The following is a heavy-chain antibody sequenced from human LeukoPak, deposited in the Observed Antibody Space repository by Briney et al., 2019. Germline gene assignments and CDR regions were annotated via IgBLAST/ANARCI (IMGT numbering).Heavy chain of an antibody. Sequence: GGSLRLSCAASGFTFDDYAMHWVRQAPGKGLEWVSLISWDGGSTYYADSVKGRFTISRDNSKNSLYLQTNSLRAEDTALYYCAKEKGSGYLLDYWGQGTLVTVSS. D-gene: IGHD3-22*01. CDR2: ISWDGGST. J-gene: IGHJ4*02. V-gene: IGHV3-43D*03. CDR3: AKEKGSGYLLDY. CDR1: GFTFDDYA.